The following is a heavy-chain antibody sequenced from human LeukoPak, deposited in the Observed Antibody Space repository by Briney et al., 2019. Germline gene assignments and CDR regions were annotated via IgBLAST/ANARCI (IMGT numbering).Heavy chain of an antibody. CDR2: ISYDGSNK. V-gene: IGHV3-30*03. CDR3: AREYRGAPDC. J-gene: IGHJ4*02. CDR1: GFTFSSYG. Sequence: GALRLSCAASGFTFSSYGMHWVRQAPGKGLEWVAVISYDGSNKYYADSVKGRFTISRDNSKNTLYLQMNSLRAEDTAVYYCAREYRGAPDCWGQGTLVTVSS. D-gene: IGHD1-26*01.